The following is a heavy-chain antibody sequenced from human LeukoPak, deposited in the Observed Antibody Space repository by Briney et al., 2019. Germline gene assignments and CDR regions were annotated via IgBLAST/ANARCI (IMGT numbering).Heavy chain of an antibody. CDR1: GGTFSSYA. D-gene: IGHD6-13*01. V-gene: IGHV1-69*05. CDR3: ARDLMGGYSGSWYYFDY. Sequence: ASVKVSCKASGGTFSSYAISWVRQAPGQGLEWMGRIIPIFGTANYAQKFQGRVTITTDESTSTAYMELSSLRSEDTAVYYCARDLMGGYSGSWYYFDYWGQGTLVTVSS. CDR2: IIPIFGTA. J-gene: IGHJ4*02.